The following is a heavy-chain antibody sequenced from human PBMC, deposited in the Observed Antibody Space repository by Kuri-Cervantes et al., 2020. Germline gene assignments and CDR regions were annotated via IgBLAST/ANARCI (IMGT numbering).Heavy chain of an antibody. J-gene: IGHJ3*02. V-gene: IGHV1-2*02. CDR3: ARDSGSGSYPHAFDI. CDR2: INPNSGGT. D-gene: IGHD3-10*01. CDR1: GYAFTGYY. Sequence: ASVKVSCKASGYAFTGYYMHWVRQAPGQGLEWMGWINPNSGGTNYAQKFQGRVTMTRDTSISTAFMELSRLRSDGTAVYYCARDSGSGSYPHAFDIWGQETMVTVSS.